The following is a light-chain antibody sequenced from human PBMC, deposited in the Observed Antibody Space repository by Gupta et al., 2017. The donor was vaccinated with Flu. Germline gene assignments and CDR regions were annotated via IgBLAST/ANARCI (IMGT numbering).Light chain of an antibody. J-gene: IGLJ3*02. CDR2: EVN. Sequence: QSALTQPPSASGSPGQSVTISCTGTSSDVGGYNYVSWYQQYPGKAPKLMIYEVNKRPSGVPDRFSGSQSGNTASLTVSGLQAEDEADYYCSSYECNNNLVFGGGTRLTVL. V-gene: IGLV2-8*01. CDR3: SSYECNNNLV. CDR1: SSDVGGYNY.